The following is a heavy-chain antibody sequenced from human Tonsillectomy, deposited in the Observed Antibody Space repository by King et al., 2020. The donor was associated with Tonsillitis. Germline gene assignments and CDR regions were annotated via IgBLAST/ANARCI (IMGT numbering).Heavy chain of an antibody. V-gene: IGHV3-30*18. Sequence: VQLVESGGGVVQPGRSLRLSCAASGFTFSSYGMHWVRQAPGKGLEWVAVISDDGRNKYYADSVKGRFTISRDNSKNTLYLQMNSLRTEDTAVYYCAKPSAGADFDPWGQGTLVTVSS. CDR2: ISDDGRNK. D-gene: IGHD2-15*01. CDR3: AKPSAGADFDP. CDR1: GFTFSSYG. J-gene: IGHJ5*02.